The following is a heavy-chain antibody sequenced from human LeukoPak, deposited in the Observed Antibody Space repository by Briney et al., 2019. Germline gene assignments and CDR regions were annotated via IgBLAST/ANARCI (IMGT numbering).Heavy chain of an antibody. D-gene: IGHD3-10*01. CDR1: GGSISSSSYY. CDR2: IYSGGST. J-gene: IGHJ6*03. Sequence: ETLSLTCTVSGGSISSSSYYWGWIRQAPGKGLEWVSVIYSGGSTYYADSVKGRFTISRDNSKNTLYLQMNSLRAEDTAVYYCAIHAVRGVIYYYYMDVWGRGTTVTVSS. CDR3: AIHAVRGVIYYYYMDV. V-gene: IGHV3-53*01.